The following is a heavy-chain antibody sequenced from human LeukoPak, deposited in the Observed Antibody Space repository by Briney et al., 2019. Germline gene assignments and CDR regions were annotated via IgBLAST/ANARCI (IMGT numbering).Heavy chain of an antibody. CDR3: ARGASLYDYVWGSSPTKAFDP. Sequence: SGTLSLTCAVYGGSLSDHYWSWIRQPPGKGLEWIGEINHSGFTNYNPSLQSRVTISLATSNNQFSLSLTSVTAADTAVYYCARGASLYDYVWGSSPTKAFDPWGQGTLVTVSS. J-gene: IGHJ5*02. D-gene: IGHD3-16*01. V-gene: IGHV4-34*01. CDR2: INHSGFT. CDR1: GGSLSDHY.